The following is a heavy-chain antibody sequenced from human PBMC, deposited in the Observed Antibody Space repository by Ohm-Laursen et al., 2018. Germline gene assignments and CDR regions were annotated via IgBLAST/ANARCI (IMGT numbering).Heavy chain of an antibody. Sequence: SSVTVSCKASGYTFISYDIIWVRQASGQGPEWMGWMNPNSHNTGYARKFRGRVSMTSDSSISTAYMELYSLTSEDTATYYCARAVRYQLLSDPWGQGTLVTVSS. V-gene: IGHV1-8*01. CDR2: MNPNSHNT. J-gene: IGHJ5*02. CDR3: ARAVRYQLLSDP. D-gene: IGHD4-23*01. CDR1: GYTFISYD.